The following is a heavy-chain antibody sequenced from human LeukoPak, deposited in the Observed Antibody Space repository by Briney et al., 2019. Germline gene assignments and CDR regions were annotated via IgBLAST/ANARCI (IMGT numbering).Heavy chain of an antibody. V-gene: IGHV5-51*01. D-gene: IGHD3-22*01. Sequence: GESLKISCKGSGYSFTSYWIGWVRQMPGKGLEWMGIIYPGDSDTRYSPSFQGQVTISADKSISTAYLQWSSLKASDTAMYYCARHGYYDSSGYNWFDPWGQGTLVTVSS. J-gene: IGHJ5*02. CDR3: ARHGYYDSSGYNWFDP. CDR2: IYPGDSDT. CDR1: GYSFTSYW.